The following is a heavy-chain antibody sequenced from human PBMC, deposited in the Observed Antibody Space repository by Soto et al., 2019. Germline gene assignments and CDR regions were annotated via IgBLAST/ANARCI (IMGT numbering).Heavy chain of an antibody. CDR1: GFTLLRYW. J-gene: IGHJ6*01. CDR3: ASDWGSGSGSSVSNYHDC. Sequence: GGSLRLSCAASGFTLLRYWMSWVRQAPGKGLEWLATIKTDASEKKYVDSVKGRFTVSRDNAKNSLYLQMDSLRAEDTAVYYCASDWGSGSGSSVSNYHDCWG. V-gene: IGHV3-7*01. CDR2: IKTDASEK. D-gene: IGHD3-10*01.